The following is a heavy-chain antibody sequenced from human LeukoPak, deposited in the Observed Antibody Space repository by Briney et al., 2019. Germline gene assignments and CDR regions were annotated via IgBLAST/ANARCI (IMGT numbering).Heavy chain of an antibody. D-gene: IGHD5-18*01. V-gene: IGHV3-48*01. J-gene: IGHJ6*03. CDR1: GFTFSSYS. Sequence: GGSLRLSCAASGFTFSSYSMNWVRQAPGKGLEWVSYVSSSSSTIYYADSVKGRFTISRDNAKNSLYLQMNSLRAEDTAVYYCARNGYSYGYGYYYYMDVWGKGTTVTVSS. CDR3: ARNGYSYGYGYYYYMDV. CDR2: VSSSSSTI.